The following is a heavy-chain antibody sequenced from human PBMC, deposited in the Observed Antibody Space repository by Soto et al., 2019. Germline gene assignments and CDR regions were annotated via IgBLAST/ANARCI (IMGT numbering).Heavy chain of an antibody. D-gene: IGHD1-26*01. CDR1: GGSISTNNW. CDR3: ARERGAGTYQGFDY. J-gene: IGHJ4*02. CDR2: IHHTGSI. Sequence: QMHLQESGPGLVRPSGTLSLTCTVSGGSISTNNWWHWVRQSPEKGLEWIGEIHHTGSINYSPSLKSRVTMSIDQSNSQFSLSLTSVTAADTAVYFCARERGAGTYQGFDYWGQGTLLTVSS. V-gene: IGHV4-4*02.